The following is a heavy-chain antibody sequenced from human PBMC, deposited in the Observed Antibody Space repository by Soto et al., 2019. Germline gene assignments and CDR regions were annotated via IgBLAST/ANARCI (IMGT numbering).Heavy chain of an antibody. CDR3: ATEKPYDYGDYSAVDAFDI. J-gene: IGHJ3*02. CDR2: FDPEDGET. V-gene: IGHV1-24*01. D-gene: IGHD4-17*01. Sequence: QVQLVQSGAEVKKPGASVKVSCKVSGYTLTELSMHWVRQAPGKGLEWMGGFDPEDGETIYAQKFQGRVTMTEDTSTDTAYMELSSLRSEDTAVYYCATEKPYDYGDYSAVDAFDIWGQGTMVTVSS. CDR1: GYTLTELS.